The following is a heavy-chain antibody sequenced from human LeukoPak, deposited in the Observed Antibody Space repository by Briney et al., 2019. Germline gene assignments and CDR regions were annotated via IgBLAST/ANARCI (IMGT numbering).Heavy chain of an antibody. CDR2: IYYSGTT. J-gene: IGHJ4*02. D-gene: IGHD1-1*01. Sequence: SETLSLTCSVSGGSISSSDHFWGWIRQPPGRGLEWIGSIYYSGTTYYNPSLKSRVTISVDMSKNQFSLKLSSVTAADTAVYHCARHSERTAYTAKGFDYWGQGTLVTVSS. V-gene: IGHV4-39*01. CDR1: GGSISSSDHF. CDR3: ARHSERTAYTAKGFDY.